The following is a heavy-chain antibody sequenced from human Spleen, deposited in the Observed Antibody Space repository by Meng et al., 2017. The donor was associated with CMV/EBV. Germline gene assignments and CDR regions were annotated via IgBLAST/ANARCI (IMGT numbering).Heavy chain of an antibody. J-gene: IGHJ3*02. CDR2: IYYSGST. V-gene: IGHV4-59*01. CDR3: AREPLGLELAFDI. CDR1: GGSISSYY. D-gene: IGHD1-26*01. Sequence: GSLRLSCTVSGGSISSYYWSWIRQPPGKGLEWIGYIYYSGSTNYNPSLKSRVTISVDTSKNQFSLKLTSVTAADTAVYYCAREPLGLELAFDIWGQGTMVTVSS.